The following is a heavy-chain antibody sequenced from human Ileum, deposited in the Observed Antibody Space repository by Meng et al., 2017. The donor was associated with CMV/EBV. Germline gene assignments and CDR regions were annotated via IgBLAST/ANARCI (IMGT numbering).Heavy chain of an antibody. V-gene: IGHV6-1*01. Sequence: QVQLPQLGTGLVTPSQTRALTCAGNSGSISTECWNWIRQSPSRGLEWLGRTWYGSKWYYEYAVSVKSRITIIPDTSQNQISLQLNSVTPDDTAVYYCTYGWSLKYWGQGSLVTVSS. CDR3: TYGWSLKY. D-gene: IGHD3-10*01. CDR2: TWYGSKWYY. J-gene: IGHJ4*02. CDR1: NSGSISTEC.